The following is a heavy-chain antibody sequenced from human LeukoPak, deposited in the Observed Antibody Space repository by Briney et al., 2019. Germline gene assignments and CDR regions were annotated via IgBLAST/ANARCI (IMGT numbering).Heavy chain of an antibody. J-gene: IGHJ4*02. CDR1: GDSMSSYY. Sequence: PSETLSLICTVSGDSMSSYYWSWIRQPPGKGLEWIGYIYYSGSTNYNPSLKSRVTISVDTSKNQFSLKLSSVTAADTAVYYCARGNSYGYYFDYWGQGTLVTVSS. CDR2: IYYSGST. CDR3: ARGNSYGYYFDY. V-gene: IGHV4-59*01. D-gene: IGHD5-18*01.